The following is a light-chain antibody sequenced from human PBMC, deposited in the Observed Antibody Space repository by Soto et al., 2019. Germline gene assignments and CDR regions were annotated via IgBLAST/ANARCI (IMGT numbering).Light chain of an antibody. V-gene: IGKV1-39*01. CDR1: QNIDIY. Sequence: DIQMTQSPSSLSASVGDTVTITCRASQNIDIYLNWYQQKAGTAPKVLISGASNLQRGVPSRFSGSGSGTDFTLTINNLQPEDFATYFCQQTFNVPPWTFGQGTNADI. CDR2: GAS. J-gene: IGKJ1*01. CDR3: QQTFNVPPWT.